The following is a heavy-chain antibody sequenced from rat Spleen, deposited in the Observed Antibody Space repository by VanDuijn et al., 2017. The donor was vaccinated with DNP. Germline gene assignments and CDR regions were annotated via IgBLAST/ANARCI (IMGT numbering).Heavy chain of an antibody. V-gene: IGHV3-1*01. J-gene: IGHJ2*01. CDR3: AKGPNYGGYSDYFDY. D-gene: IGHD1-11*01. Sequence: EVQLQESGPGLVKPSQSLSLTCSVTDYSITSNYWGWIRKFPGNKMEWIGHISYSGSTSYNPSLKSRISITRDTSKNQFFLQLNSVTTEDTATYYCAKGPNYGGYSDYFDYWGQGVMVTVSS. CDR2: ISYSGST. CDR1: DYSITSNY.